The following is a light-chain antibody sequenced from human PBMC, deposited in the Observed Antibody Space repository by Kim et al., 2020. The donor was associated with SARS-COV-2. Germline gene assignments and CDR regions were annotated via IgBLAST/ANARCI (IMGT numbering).Light chain of an antibody. CDR3: CSYAGSSSYV. CDR1: NSDVGGYQF. V-gene: IGLV2-11*01. Sequence: QSALNQPRSVSGSPGQSVTISCTGTNSDVGGYQFVSWFQQHPGKVPKLIISDVTERPSGVPDRFSGSKSGNTASLTISGLQAEDEADYYCCSYAGSSSYVFGTGTQLTVL. CDR2: DVT. J-gene: IGLJ1*01.